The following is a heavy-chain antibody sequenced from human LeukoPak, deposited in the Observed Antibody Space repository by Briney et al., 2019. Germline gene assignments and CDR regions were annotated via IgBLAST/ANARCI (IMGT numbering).Heavy chain of an antibody. CDR3: ARDPKHYDSSGYDRFDY. CDR1: GYTFTSYG. J-gene: IGHJ4*02. V-gene: IGHV1-18*01. CDR2: ISAYNGNT. Sequence: ASVKVSCKASGYTFTSYGISWGRQAPGQGLEWMGWISAYNGNTNYAQKLQGRVTMTTDTSTSTAYMELRSLRSDDTAVYYCARDPKHYDSSGYDRFDYWGQGTLVTVSS. D-gene: IGHD3-22*01.